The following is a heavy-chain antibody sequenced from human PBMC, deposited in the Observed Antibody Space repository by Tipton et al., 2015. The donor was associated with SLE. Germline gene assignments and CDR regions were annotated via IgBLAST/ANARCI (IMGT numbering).Heavy chain of an antibody. CDR3: ARGTTNWGSGF. V-gene: IGHV4-34*01. CDR1: GGSFSGYY. CDR2: INHSGST. J-gene: IGHJ4*02. D-gene: IGHD7-27*01. Sequence: TLSLTCAVYGGSFSGYYWSWIRQPPGKGLEWIGEINHSGSTNYNPSLKSRVTISVDTSKNQFSLKLSSVTAADTAVYYCARGTTNWGSGFWGQGTLVTVSS.